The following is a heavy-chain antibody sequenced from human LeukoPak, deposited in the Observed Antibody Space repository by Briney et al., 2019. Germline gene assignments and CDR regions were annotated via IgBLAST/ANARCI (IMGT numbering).Heavy chain of an antibody. CDR2: ISGSGGST. CDR1: GFTFSSYA. Sequence: GGSLRLSCAASGFTFSSYAMSWVRQAPGKGLGWVSAISGSGGSTYYADSVKGRFTISRDNSKNTLYLQMNSLRAEDTAVYYCAKDYDSVTGLLAFDIWGQGTLVPVSS. CDR3: AKDYDSVTGLLAFDI. D-gene: IGHD3-9*01. V-gene: IGHV3-23*01. J-gene: IGHJ3*02.